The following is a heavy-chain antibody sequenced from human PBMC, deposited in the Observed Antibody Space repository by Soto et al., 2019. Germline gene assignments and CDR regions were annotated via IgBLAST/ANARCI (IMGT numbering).Heavy chain of an antibody. J-gene: IGHJ4*02. Sequence: QVQLVQSGAEVKKPGASVKVSCKASAYTLINYYIHWVRQAPGQGLEWMGIISRSGDSTTYAQKFQGRVTVPRDTSTSTVYMELSGLRSEDTAVYYCVTEPPTTNHEPGFDYWGQGPLVTVSS. CDR1: AYTLINYY. CDR2: ISRSGDST. D-gene: IGHD1-26*01. V-gene: IGHV1-46*01. CDR3: VTEPPTTNHEPGFDY.